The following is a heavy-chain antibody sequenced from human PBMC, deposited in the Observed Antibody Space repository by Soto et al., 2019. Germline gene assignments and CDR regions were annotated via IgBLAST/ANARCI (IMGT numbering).Heavy chain of an antibody. CDR2: ISTYNSNT. Sequence: QVQLVQSGAEVKKPGASVKVSCKASGYTFTSYGINWVRQAPGQGLEWMGWISTYNSNTNYAQKLQGRVTMTTDTSTSPAYMELRSLRSDDTAVYYCARVYDSSGYYKYYFDYWGQGTLVTVSS. CDR3: ARVYDSSGYYKYYFDY. V-gene: IGHV1-18*01. CDR1: GYTFTSYG. J-gene: IGHJ4*02. D-gene: IGHD3-22*01.